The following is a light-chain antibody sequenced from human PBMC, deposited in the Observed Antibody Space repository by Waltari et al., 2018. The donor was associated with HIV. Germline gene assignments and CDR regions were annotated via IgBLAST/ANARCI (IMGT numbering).Light chain of an antibody. CDR1: SSNTGNNY. CDR3: GTWDSSLSARV. V-gene: IGLV1-51*01. Sequence: QSVLTQPPSVSAAPGQKVTISCSGSSSNTGNNYVSWYQQLPGTAPKLLIYDNNQRPSGIPDRDPGSKSGTSATLGLTGLQTGDEADYYCGTWDSSLSARVFGGGTKVTVL. J-gene: IGLJ3*02. CDR2: DNN.